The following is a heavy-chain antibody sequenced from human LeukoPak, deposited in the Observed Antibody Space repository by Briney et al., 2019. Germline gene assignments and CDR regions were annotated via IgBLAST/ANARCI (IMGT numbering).Heavy chain of an antibody. CDR2: INQDGSEK. V-gene: IGHV3-7*01. CDR1: GFTFRSHW. CDR3: ARDHVVDGLVFDY. J-gene: IGHJ4*02. Sequence: GRSLRLSCAASGFTFRSHWMSWVRQAPGKGLELVANINQDGSEKYYVDSVKGRFTISRDNAKNSLFLQMNSLRAEDTATYYCARDHVVDGLVFDYWGQGTLVTVSS. D-gene: IGHD2-15*01.